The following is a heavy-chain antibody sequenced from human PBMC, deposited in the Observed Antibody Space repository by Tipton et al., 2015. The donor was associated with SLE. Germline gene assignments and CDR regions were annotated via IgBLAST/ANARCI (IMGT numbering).Heavy chain of an antibody. J-gene: IGHJ4*02. D-gene: IGHD3-3*02. V-gene: IGHV4-39*01. Sequence: TLSLTCTVSGGSISSSSYYWGWIRQPPGKGLEWIGSIYYSGSTYYNPSLKSRVTISVDTSKNQLSLELNSVTAADTALYYCARHADRIFGVPYWGQGTLVTVSS. CDR1: GGSISSSSYY. CDR2: IYYSGST. CDR3: ARHADRIFGVPY.